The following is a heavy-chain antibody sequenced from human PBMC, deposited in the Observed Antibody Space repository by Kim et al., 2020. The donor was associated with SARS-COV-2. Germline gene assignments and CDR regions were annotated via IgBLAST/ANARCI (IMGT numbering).Heavy chain of an antibody. CDR1: GFTFSSYG. CDR2: IWYDGSNK. CDR3: AREHYYDSSGLRY. V-gene: IGHV3-33*01. J-gene: IGHJ4*02. Sequence: GGSLRLSCAASGFTFSSYGMHWVRQAPGKGLEWVAVIWYDGSNKYYADSVKGRFTISRDNSKNTLYLQMNSLRAEDTAVYYCAREHYYDSSGLRYWGQGTLVTVSS. D-gene: IGHD3-22*01.